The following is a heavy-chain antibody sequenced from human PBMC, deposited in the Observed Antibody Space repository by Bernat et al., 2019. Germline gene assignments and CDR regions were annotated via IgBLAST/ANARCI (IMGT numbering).Heavy chain of an antibody. CDR2: IIPIFGTA. J-gene: IGHJ3*02. V-gene: IGHV1-69*01. CDR1: GGTFSSYA. Sequence: QVQLVQSGAEVKKPGSSVKVSCKASGGTFSSYAISWVRQAPGQGLEWRGGIIPIFGTANYAQKFQGRVTITADESTSTAYMELSSLRSEDTAVYYCARVLRFLEWTSWRIAFDIWGQGTMVTVSS. D-gene: IGHD3-3*01. CDR3: ARVLRFLEWTSWRIAFDI.